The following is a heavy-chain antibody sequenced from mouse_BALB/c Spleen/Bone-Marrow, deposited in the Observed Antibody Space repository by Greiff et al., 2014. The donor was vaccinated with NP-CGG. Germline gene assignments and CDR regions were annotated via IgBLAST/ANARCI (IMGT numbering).Heavy chain of an antibody. Sequence: VKLQESGPGLVAPSQSLSITCTVSGFSLTDYGVSWIRQPPGKGLGWLGVIWGGGITYYNSPLKSRLSISKDNSKSQVFLKMYSLQTDDTAMYYCAKLNWDEGDYWGQGTTLTVSS. CDR3: AKLNWDEGDY. V-gene: IGHV2-6-5*01. J-gene: IGHJ2*01. CDR1: GFSLTDYG. CDR2: IWGGGIT. D-gene: IGHD4-1*01.